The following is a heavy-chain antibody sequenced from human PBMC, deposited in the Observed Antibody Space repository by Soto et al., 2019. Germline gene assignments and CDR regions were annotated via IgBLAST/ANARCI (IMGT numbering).Heavy chain of an antibody. CDR2: ISGDSGSS. J-gene: IGHJ3*01. V-gene: IGHV3-9*01. CDR3: TKRRSARPGLDAFDL. CDR1: GFTFEAYS. Sequence: PGGSLRLSCAASGFTFEAYSLHWVRQLPGKGLEWVAGISGDSGSSGYADSVRGRFTVSRDNAKNSLFLQMSSLSPEDTALYYCTKRRSARPGLDAFDLWGQGTMVTVSS.